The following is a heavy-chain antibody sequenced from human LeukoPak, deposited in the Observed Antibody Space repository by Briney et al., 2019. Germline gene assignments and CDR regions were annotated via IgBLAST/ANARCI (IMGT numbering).Heavy chain of an antibody. CDR3: AREAIWGVIVYDY. J-gene: IGHJ4*02. CDR1: GGSISSGSYY. CDR2: IYTSGST. D-gene: IGHD3-16*02. Sequence: NSSQTLSLTCTVSGGSISSGSYYWSWIRQPAGKGLEWIGRIYTSGSTNYNPSLKSRVTISVDTSKNQFSLKLSSVTAADTAVYYCAREAIWGVIVYDYWGQGTLVTVSS. V-gene: IGHV4-61*02.